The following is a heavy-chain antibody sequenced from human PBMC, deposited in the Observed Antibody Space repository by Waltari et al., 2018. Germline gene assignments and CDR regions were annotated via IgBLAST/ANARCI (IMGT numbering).Heavy chain of an antibody. CDR2: IHQSGDT. CDR3: ATRDVYSGSPC. J-gene: IGHJ4*01. CDR1: GDSLTTGSW. Sequence: QVQLRESGPGLVRPSETLSITCTVYGDSLTTGSWWTWGRQSPGKGLEWIGEIHQSGDTNYKPSLKSRVTLSIDKSRDVFSLQLTSVTAADTAVYYCATRDVYSGSPCWGQGTLVAVSS. V-gene: IGHV4-4*02. D-gene: IGHD1-26*01.